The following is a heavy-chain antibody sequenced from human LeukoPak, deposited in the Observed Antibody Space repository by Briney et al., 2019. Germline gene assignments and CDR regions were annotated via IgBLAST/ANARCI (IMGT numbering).Heavy chain of an antibody. CDR1: GGSFSGYY. Sequence: SETLSLTCAVYGGSFSGYYWSWIRQPPGKGLEWTGEINHSGSTNYNPSLKSRVTISVDTSKNQFSLKLSSVTAADTAVYYCARVGLWFGELSWFDPWGQGTLVTVSS. D-gene: IGHD3-10*01. V-gene: IGHV4-34*01. J-gene: IGHJ5*02. CDR2: INHSGST. CDR3: ARVGLWFGELSWFDP.